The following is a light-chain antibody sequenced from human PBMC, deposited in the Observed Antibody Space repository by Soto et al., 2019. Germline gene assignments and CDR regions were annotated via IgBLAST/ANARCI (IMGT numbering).Light chain of an antibody. CDR2: DVS. CDR3: SSYTSSSNPV. V-gene: IGLV2-14*01. CDR1: SSDVGSYNY. J-gene: IGLJ2*01. Sequence: QSVLTQPASVSGSPGQSITISCTGTSSDVGSYNYVSWYQQHPGKAPKLMIYDVSNRPSGVSNRFSGSKSGNTASLTISGLQAEDEADYYCSSYTSSSNPVFGGGTKVTVL.